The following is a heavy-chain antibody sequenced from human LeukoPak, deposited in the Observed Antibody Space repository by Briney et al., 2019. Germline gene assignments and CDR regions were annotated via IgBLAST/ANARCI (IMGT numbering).Heavy chain of an antibody. J-gene: IGHJ4*02. Sequence: PSETLSLTCTVSGGSISSYYWSWIRQPPGKRLEWIAYIYYSGSTNYKPSVKSRVNISVDMSKNQFSLKLSSVTAADTAVYYCARNNWNTIDYWGQGALVTVSS. CDR3: ARNNWNTIDY. CDR1: GGSISSYY. CDR2: IYYSGST. D-gene: IGHD1/OR15-1a*01. V-gene: IGHV4-59*01.